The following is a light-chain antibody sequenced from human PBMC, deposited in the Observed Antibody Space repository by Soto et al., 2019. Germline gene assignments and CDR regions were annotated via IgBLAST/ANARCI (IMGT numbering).Light chain of an antibody. V-gene: IGKV1-39*01. CDR2: AAS. Sequence: DIQMTQSPSSLSASVADRVTITCRASQSIRRSLNWYQQKPGKAPNLLIYAASSLQSGVPSRFSGSGSGTDFTLTISSLQPEDFATYYCQQANSFPRTFGGGTKVDIK. J-gene: IGKJ4*01. CDR3: QQANSFPRT. CDR1: QSIRRS.